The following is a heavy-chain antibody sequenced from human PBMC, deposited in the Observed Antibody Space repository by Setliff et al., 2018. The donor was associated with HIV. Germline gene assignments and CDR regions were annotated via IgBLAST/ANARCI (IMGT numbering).Heavy chain of an antibody. D-gene: IGHD2-15*01. CDR3: ARDRFCSRGSCHEPNWFDP. Sequence: ASVKVSCKASGGNFNTYGISWVRQAPGQGLEWMGGIIPVFNTSKYLQKFQGRVTITADESTSTVYMEMRSLMSEDSAVYYCARDRFCSRGSCHEPNWFDPWGQGTLVTVS. V-gene: IGHV1-69*13. CDR2: IIPVFNTS. J-gene: IGHJ5*02. CDR1: GGNFNTYG.